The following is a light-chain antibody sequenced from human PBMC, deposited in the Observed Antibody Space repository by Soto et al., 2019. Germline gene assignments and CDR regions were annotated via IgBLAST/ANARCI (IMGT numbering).Light chain of an antibody. Sequence: DIPLTQSPSFLSASVGDRVTITCRASQGFASDLAWYQQKPGKAPKLLIYAASTLQSGVPSRFSGSGSGTEFTLTISSLQPEDFATSYCQQLNTYPITFGQGTRLEIK. CDR3: QQLNTYPIT. J-gene: IGKJ5*01. CDR1: QGFASD. V-gene: IGKV1-9*01. CDR2: AAS.